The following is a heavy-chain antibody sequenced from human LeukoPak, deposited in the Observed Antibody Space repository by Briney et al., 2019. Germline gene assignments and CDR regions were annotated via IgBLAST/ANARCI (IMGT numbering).Heavy chain of an antibody. CDR1: GFTFSSYG. J-gene: IGHJ6*03. CDR3: AKDPYYYYYMDV. V-gene: IGHV3-30*02. CDR2: IRYDGGNK. Sequence: PGGSLRLSCAASGFTFSSYGMHWVRQAPGKGLEWVAFIRYDGGNKYYADSVKGRFTIPRDNSKNTLYLQMNSLRAEDTAVYYCAKDPYYYYYMDVWGKGTTVTVSS.